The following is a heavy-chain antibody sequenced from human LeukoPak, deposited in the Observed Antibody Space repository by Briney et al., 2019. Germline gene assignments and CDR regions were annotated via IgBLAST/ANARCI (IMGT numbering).Heavy chain of an antibody. V-gene: IGHV4-38-2*01. CDR2: IYHSRST. CDR1: GYSISSGYY. Sequence: SETLSLTCAVSGYSISSGYYWGWIRQPPGKGLEWIGSIYHSRSTYYNPSLKSRVTISVDTSKNQFSLKLSSVTAADTAVYYCARHAGGDIVVVPAAYFDYWGQGTLVTVSS. J-gene: IGHJ4*02. CDR3: ARHAGGDIVVVPAAYFDY. D-gene: IGHD2-2*01.